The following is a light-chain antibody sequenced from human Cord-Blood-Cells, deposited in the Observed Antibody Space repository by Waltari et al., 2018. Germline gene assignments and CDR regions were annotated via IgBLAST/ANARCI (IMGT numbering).Light chain of an antibody. J-gene: IGKJ2*03. V-gene: IGKV4-1*01. CDR2: WAS. CDR3: QQYYSTVSYS. Sequence: DIVMTQSPDSLAVSLGERATINCKSSQSVLYSSNNKNYLAWYQQKPGQPPKLLIYWASTRESRVPDRFSGSGSGTEFTLTISSLQAEDVAVYYCQQYYSTVSYSFGQGTKLEIK. CDR1: QSVLYSSNNKNY.